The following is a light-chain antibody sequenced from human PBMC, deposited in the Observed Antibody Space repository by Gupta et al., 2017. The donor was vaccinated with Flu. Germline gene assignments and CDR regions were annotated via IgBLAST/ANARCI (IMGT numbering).Light chain of an antibody. CDR3: SSYGALGV. J-gene: IGLJ2*01. Sequence: GQSITISCTGTNSDSGAYNYVSWYQQHPGKAPNVMVYGGSNRPSRVSTRFSGSKSGNTASLTISGHQAEDEADYYCSSYGALGVFGGGTKVTVL. V-gene: IGLV2-14*01. CDR2: GGS. CDR1: NSDSGAYNY.